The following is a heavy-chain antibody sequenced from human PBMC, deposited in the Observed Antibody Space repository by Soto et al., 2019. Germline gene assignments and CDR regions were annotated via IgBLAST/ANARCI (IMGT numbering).Heavy chain of an antibody. D-gene: IGHD3-3*01. CDR2: ISGSGGST. J-gene: IGHJ4*02. CDR1: GFTFSSYA. CDR3: AKGGAITIFGVVHPY. V-gene: IGHV3-23*01. Sequence: PGGSLRLACAASGFTFSSYAMSWVRQAPGKGLEWVSAISGSGGSTYYADSVKGRFTISRDNSKNTLYLQMNSLRAEDTAVYYCAKGGAITIFGVVHPYWGQGTLVTVSS.